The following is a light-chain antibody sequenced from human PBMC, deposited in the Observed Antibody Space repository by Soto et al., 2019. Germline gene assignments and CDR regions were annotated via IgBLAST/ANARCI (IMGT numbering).Light chain of an antibody. CDR3: QQYNSYSTT. J-gene: IGKJ1*01. Sequence: DXQMTQSPSTLSASVGGRVTITCRAIQTITRWLAWYQQKPGKAPKVLIYDASSLESGVPSRFSGSGSGTEFTLTISSLQPEDSATYYCQQYNSYSTTFGQGTKVDIK. V-gene: IGKV1-5*01. CDR1: QTITRW. CDR2: DAS.